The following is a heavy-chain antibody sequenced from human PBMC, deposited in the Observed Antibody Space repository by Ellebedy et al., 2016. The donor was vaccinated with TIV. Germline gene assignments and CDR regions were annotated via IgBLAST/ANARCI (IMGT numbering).Heavy chain of an antibody. CDR1: GYPFHNYG. Sequence: AASEKVSCKASGYPFHNYGVSWVRQAPGQGLEWVGWISAYTVNTKYGQKFQGRISLTTNTSMGQADKELRSLRSDDTGVYFCSRDVPADAAALLYYWGQGTRVTVSS. D-gene: IGHD2-2*01. V-gene: IGHV1-18*04. CDR3: SRDVPADAAALLYY. CDR2: ISAYTVNT. J-gene: IGHJ4*02.